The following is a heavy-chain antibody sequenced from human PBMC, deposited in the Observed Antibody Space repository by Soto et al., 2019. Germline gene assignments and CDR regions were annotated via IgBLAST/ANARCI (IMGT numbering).Heavy chain of an antibody. D-gene: IGHD1-26*01. CDR2: IYYSGST. CDR3: ARLLVVGSTPFDY. V-gene: IGHV4-39*01. J-gene: IGHJ4*02. CDR1: GGSISNSNYY. Sequence: QLQMQESGPGLVKPSETLSLTCTVSGGSISNSNYYWGWIRQPPGKGLEWIGTIYYSGSTYYNPSLKSRVPISVDTSRKELSLKLISVTAADTAVYYCARLLVVGSTPFDYWGQGTLVIVSS.